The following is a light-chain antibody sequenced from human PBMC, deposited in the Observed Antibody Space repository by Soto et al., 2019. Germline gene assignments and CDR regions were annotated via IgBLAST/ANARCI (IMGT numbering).Light chain of an antibody. Sequence: ETVLTQSPATLSLSPGERATLSCMAIQSVSSYLAWYQQKPGQAPRLLIYGASSRATGIPDRFSGSGSGTDFTLTISRLEHEDFAVYYCQQYGSSHRITFGQGTRLEIK. CDR1: QSVSSY. CDR3: QQYGSSHRIT. J-gene: IGKJ5*01. V-gene: IGKV3-20*01. CDR2: GAS.